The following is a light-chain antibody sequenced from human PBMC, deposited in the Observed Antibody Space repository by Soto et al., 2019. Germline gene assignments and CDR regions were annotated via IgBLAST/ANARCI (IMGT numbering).Light chain of an antibody. CDR2: EAS. CDR1: STDFVSYNR. CDR3: TLYTSKITYV. J-gene: IGLJ1*01. V-gene: IGLV2-18*01. Sequence: QSALTQPPSVSGSPGQSVTISCTGTSTDFVSYNRVSWYQQPPGTAPKLIIYEASNRPSGVPDRSSGSKSGNTASLTISGLQAADEADYYCTLYTSKITYVFGTGTKVTVL.